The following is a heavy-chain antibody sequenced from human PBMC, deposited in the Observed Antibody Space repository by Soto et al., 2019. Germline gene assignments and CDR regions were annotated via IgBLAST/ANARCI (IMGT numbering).Heavy chain of an antibody. CDR3: ASDPPCSSDCGLDV. Sequence: SETLSLTCTVSGVSVTRGSYYWNWIRQPPGKGLEWIGYISYSGSTNYNPSLRSRVTISLDRSKNQFSLRLNSVTAADTAIYYCASDPPCSSDCGLDVWGQGTTGTVSS. V-gene: IGHV4-61*01. CDR1: GVSVTRGSYY. D-gene: IGHD2-21*01. J-gene: IGHJ6*02. CDR2: ISYSGST.